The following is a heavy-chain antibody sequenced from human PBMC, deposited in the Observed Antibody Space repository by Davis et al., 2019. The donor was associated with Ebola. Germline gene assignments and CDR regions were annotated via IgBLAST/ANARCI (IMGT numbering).Heavy chain of an antibody. CDR3: AKPPLEGDGYNSYAFDI. V-gene: IGHV3-23*01. Sequence: GESLKISCAASGFTFSSYAMSWVRQAPGKGLEWVSAISGSGGSTYYADSVKGRFTISRDNSKNTLYLQMNSLRAEDTAVYYCAKPPLEGDGYNSYAFDIWGQGTMVTVSS. CDR1: GFTFSSYA. D-gene: IGHD5-24*01. CDR2: ISGSGGST. J-gene: IGHJ3*02.